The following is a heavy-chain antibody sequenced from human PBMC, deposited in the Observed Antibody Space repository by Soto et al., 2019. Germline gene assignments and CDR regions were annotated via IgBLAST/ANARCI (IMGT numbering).Heavy chain of an antibody. D-gene: IGHD3-9*01. CDR2: IYYSGST. CDR1: GGSISSSSYY. V-gene: IGHV4-39*01. CDR3: AGGGYDILTGYNWFDP. Sequence: PSETLSLTCTVSGGSISSSSYYWGWIRQPPGKGLEWIGSIYYSGSTYYNPSLKSRVTISVDTSKNQFSLKLSSVTAADTAVYYCAGGGYDILTGYNWFDPWGQGTLVNVSS. J-gene: IGHJ5*02.